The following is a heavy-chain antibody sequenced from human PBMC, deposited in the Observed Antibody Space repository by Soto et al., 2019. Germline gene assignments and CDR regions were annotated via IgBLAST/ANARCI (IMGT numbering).Heavy chain of an antibody. CDR1: GGSISSSSYY. J-gene: IGHJ6*02. CDR2: IYYSGST. CDR3: ARRVCSGGSCYFSYYGMDV. Sequence: PSETLSLTCTVSGGSISSSSYYWGWIRQPPGKGLEWIGSIYYSGSTYYNPSLKSRVTISVDTSKNQFSLKLSSVTAADTAVYYCARRVCSGGSCYFSYYGMDVWGQGTTVT. D-gene: IGHD2-15*01. V-gene: IGHV4-39*01.